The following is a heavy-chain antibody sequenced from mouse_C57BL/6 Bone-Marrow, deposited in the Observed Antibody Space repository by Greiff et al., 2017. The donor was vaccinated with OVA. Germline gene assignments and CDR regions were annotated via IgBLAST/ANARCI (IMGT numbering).Heavy chain of an antibody. CDR3: TLYGRDY. CDR1: GFNIKDDY. Sequence: EVQLVESGAELVRPGASVKLSCTASGFNIKDDYMHWVKQRPEQGLEWIGWIDPENGDTEYASKFQGKATITADTSSNTAYLQLSSLTSEDTAVYYCTLYGRDYWGQGTTLTVSS. V-gene: IGHV14-4*01. D-gene: IGHD1-1*01. J-gene: IGHJ2*01. CDR2: IDPENGDT.